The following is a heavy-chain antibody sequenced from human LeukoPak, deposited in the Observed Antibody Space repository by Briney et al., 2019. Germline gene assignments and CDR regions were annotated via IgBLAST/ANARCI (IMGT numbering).Heavy chain of an antibody. CDR1: GGSFSGYY. J-gene: IGHJ5*02. D-gene: IGHD6-13*01. CDR2: IYHSGST. CDR3: ARAYSSSWYLNWFDP. Sequence: SETLSLTCAVYGGSFSGYYWSWIRQPPGKGPEWIGNIYHSGSTYYNPSLKSRITISIDTSKNQFSLKLSSVTAADTAVYYCARAYSSSWYLNWFDPWGQGTLVTVSS. V-gene: IGHV4-34*01.